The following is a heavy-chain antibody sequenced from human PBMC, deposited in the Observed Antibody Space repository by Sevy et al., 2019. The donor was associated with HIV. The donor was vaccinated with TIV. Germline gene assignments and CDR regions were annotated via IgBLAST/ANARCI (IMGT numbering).Heavy chain of an antibody. D-gene: IGHD2-15*01. J-gene: IGHJ6*02. V-gene: IGHV1-2*02. CDR3: ANRGKLLGMDV. Sequence: ASVKVSCKASGSTFTGNYIHWVRQAPGQGLEWMGWINPDSGGTNYAQKFQGRVTMTRDTSIRIAYMELSRLRYDDTAVYYCANRGKLLGMDVWGQGTTVTVSS. CDR1: GSTFTGNY. CDR2: INPDSGGT.